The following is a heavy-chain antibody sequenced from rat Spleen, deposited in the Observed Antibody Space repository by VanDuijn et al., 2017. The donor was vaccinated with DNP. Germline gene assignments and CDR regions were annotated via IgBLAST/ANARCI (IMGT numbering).Heavy chain of an antibody. Sequence: EVQLVESGGGLAQPGRSLKLSCVASGFTFSNYWMTWIRQVPGRGLEWVASITSSGGSIYYPDSVKGRFTISRDDAKNTLYLQMNSLRSEDTATYYCAARYSSSWFAYWGQGTLVTVSS. V-gene: IGHV5-31*01. CDR1: GFTFSNYW. CDR3: AARYSSSWFAY. CDR2: ITSSGGSI. D-gene: IGHD1-2*01. J-gene: IGHJ3*01.